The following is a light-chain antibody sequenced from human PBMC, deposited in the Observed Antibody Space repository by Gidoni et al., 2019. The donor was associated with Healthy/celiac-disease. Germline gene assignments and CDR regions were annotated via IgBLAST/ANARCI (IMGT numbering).Light chain of an antibody. CDR2: GDT. CDR1: SSNIGAGYD. J-gene: IGLJ2*01. V-gene: IGLV1-40*01. Sequence: QSVLTQPPSVSGAPGLRVTISCTGGSSNIGAGYDVQWYQQFPGTAPKLLIYGDTNRPSGVPDRFSGSKSGTSASLTITGLQAEDEAEYYCQSFDSSLTGPVVFGGGTKLTV. CDR3: QSFDSSLTGPVV.